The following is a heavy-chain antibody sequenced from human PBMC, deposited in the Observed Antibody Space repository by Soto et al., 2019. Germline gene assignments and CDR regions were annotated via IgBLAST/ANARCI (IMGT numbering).Heavy chain of an antibody. J-gene: IGHJ6*02. Sequence: PSETLSLTCAVYGGSFSGYYWSWIRQPPGKGLEWIGEINHSGSTNYNPSLKSRVTISVDTSKNQFSLKLSSVTAADTAVYYCARARRHYYDSSGYRYYYYYGMDVWGQGTTVTVSS. CDR3: ARARRHYYDSSGYRYYYYYGMDV. CDR1: GGSFSGYY. V-gene: IGHV4-34*01. CDR2: INHSGST. D-gene: IGHD3-22*01.